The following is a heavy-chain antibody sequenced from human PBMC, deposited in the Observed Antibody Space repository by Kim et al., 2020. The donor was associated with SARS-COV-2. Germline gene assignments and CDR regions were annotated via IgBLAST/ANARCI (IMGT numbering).Heavy chain of an antibody. CDR2: GGTT. V-gene: IGHV3-15*01. Sequence: GGTTDYAAPVKGRFTISRDDSKNTLYLQMNSLKTEDTAVYCCTTAPYFDYWGQGTLVTVSS. CDR3: TTAPYFDY. J-gene: IGHJ4*02.